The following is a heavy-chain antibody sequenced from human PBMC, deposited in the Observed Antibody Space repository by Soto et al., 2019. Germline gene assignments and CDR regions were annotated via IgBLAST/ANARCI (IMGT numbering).Heavy chain of an antibody. D-gene: IGHD3-10*01. Sequence: ASVKVSCKASGYTFTGYYMHWVRQAPGQGLEWMGWINPNSGGTNYAQKFQGRVTMTRDTSISTAYMELSRLRSDDTAVYYCARVTRRITMVRGVPNDAFDIWGQGTMVTVSS. CDR3: ARVTRRITMVRGVPNDAFDI. V-gene: IGHV1-2*02. CDR2: INPNSGGT. J-gene: IGHJ3*02. CDR1: GYTFTGYY.